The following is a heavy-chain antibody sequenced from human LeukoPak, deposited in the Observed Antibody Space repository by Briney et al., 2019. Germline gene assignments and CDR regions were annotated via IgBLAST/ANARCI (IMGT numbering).Heavy chain of an antibody. V-gene: IGHV4-39*07. Sequence: SETLSLTCTVSGGSISSSSYYWGWIRQPPGKGLEWIGSIYYSGSTYYNPSLKSRVTISVDTSKNQSSLKLSSVTAADTAVYYCARAEGPSENWFDPWGQGTLVTVSS. CDR3: ARAEGPSENWFDP. J-gene: IGHJ5*02. CDR2: IYYSGST. CDR1: GGSISSSSYY.